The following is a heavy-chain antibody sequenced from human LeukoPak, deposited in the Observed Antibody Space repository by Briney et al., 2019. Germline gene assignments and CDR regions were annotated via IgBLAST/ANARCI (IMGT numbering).Heavy chain of an antibody. CDR2: IYYSGST. CDR1: GGSISSYY. Sequence: PSETLSLTCTVSGGSISSYYWSWIRQPPGKGLEWIGYIYYSGSTNYNPSLRRRVTISVDTSKNQFSLKLNSVTAADTAVYYCARDYGGYYDSSGPLGIWGQGTLVTVSS. J-gene: IGHJ4*02. CDR3: ARDYGGYYDSSGPLGI. V-gene: IGHV4-59*01. D-gene: IGHD3-22*01.